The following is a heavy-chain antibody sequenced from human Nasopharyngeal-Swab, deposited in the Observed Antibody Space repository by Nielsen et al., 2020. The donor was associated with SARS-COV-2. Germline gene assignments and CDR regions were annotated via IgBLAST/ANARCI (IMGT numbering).Heavy chain of an antibody. CDR2: VYYSGSS. V-gene: IGHV4-59*13. D-gene: IGHD6-13*01. Sequence: SETLSLTCTVSGGSISSYYWSWIRQPPGKGLEWIGYVYYSGSSNYNPSLKSRVTISVDTSKSQFSLKLNSVTAADTAVYYCARDGVVYTSSWYGDNWFDPWGQGTLVTVSS. J-gene: IGHJ5*02. CDR3: ARDGVVYTSSWYGDNWFDP. CDR1: GGSISSYY.